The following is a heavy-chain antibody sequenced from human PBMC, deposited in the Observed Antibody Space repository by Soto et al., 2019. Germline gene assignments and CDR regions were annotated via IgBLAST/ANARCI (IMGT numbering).Heavy chain of an antibody. CDR1: GGSISRGNYY. V-gene: IGHV4-30-4*08. CDR2: ISDSGST. CDR3: ASGETAMVVADNCNYGLGG. D-gene: IGHD3-22*01. J-gene: IGHJ6*02. Sequence: QVQLQESGPGLVKPSQTLSLTCTVSGGSISRGNYYWSWIRQHPGKGLEWFGYISDSGSTYSNPCPQRTSTLPRDTLTNQLALKVGSVAAAAPARSDWASGETAMVVADNCNYGLGGCAQGAPVTVSS.